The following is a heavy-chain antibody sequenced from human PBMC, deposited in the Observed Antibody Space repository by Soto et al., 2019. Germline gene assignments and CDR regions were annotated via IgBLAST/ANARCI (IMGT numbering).Heavy chain of an antibody. CDR1: GFTFSSYG. V-gene: IGHV3-30*18. CDR2: ISYDGSNK. D-gene: IGHD1-26*01. Sequence: GGSLRLSCAASGFTFSSYGMHWVRQAPGKGLEWVAVISYDGSNKYYADSVKGRFTISRDNSKNTLYLQMNSLRAEDTAVYYCAKDLAGPGGFTPEAPLYYYYGMDVWGQGTTVTVSS. J-gene: IGHJ6*02. CDR3: AKDLAGPGGFTPEAPLYYYYGMDV.